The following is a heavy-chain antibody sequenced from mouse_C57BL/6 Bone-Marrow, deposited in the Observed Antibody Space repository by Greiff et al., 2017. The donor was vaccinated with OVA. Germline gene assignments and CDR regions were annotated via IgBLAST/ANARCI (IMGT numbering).Heavy chain of an antibody. V-gene: IGHV1-69*01. Sequence: QVQLKHPGAELVMPGASVKLSCKASGYTFTSYWMHWVKQRPGQGLEWIGEIDPSDSYTNYNQKFKGKSTLTVDKSSSTAYMQLSSLTSEDSAVYYCASGLRAYWGQGTLVTVSA. D-gene: IGHD2-4*01. CDR3: ASGLRAY. J-gene: IGHJ3*01. CDR2: IDPSDSYT. CDR1: GYTFTSYW.